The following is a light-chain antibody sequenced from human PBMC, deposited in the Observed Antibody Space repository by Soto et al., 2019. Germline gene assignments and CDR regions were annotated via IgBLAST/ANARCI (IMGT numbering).Light chain of an antibody. CDR3: QQYSIWRT. CDR1: QSVRSN. J-gene: IGKJ1*01. CDR2: GAS. Sequence: ERPTLSCRASQSVRSNFAWYQQKPRQAPRLLIYGASTRTTGIPARLSGSGSGTEFTLTISSLQSEDFAVYYCQQYSIWRTFGQGTKVDIK. V-gene: IGKV3-15*01.